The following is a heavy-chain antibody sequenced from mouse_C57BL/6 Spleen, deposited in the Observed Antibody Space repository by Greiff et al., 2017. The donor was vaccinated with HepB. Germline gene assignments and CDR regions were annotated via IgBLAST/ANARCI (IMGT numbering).Heavy chain of an antibody. V-gene: IGHV1-72*01. CDR2: IDPNSGGT. Sequence: VQLQESGAELVKPGASVKLSCKASGYTFTSYWMHWVKQRPGRGLEWIGRIDPNSGGTKYNEKFKSKATLTVDKPSSTAYMQLSSLTSEDSAVYYCASYGSRTGYYAMDYWGQGTSVTVSS. CDR1: GYTFTSYW. D-gene: IGHD1-1*01. J-gene: IGHJ4*01. CDR3: ASYGSRTGYYAMDY.